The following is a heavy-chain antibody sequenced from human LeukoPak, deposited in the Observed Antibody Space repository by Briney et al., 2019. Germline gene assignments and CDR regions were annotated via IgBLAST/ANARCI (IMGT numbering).Heavy chain of an antibody. CDR2: ISYDGSNN. CDR1: GFTSSSYA. CDR3: ARGSHSGYDYINY. Sequence: PGRSVRLSCAPSGFTSSSYAMHWVRQAPGKGLEWVAVISYDGSNNYYADSVKGRFTISRDSSQKTLYLQMNSLRPEDTAVYYCARGSHSGYDYINYWGQGTLVTVPS. V-gene: IGHV3-30-3*01. J-gene: IGHJ4*02. D-gene: IGHD5-12*01.